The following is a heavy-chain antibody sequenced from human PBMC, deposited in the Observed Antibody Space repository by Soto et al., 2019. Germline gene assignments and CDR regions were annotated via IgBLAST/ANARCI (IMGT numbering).Heavy chain of an antibody. D-gene: IGHD3-9*01. CDR1: GGSFGGSY. CDR2: INHSGGT. Sequence: PSETLSLTCAVDGGSFGGSYWSVIRQPPGKGLEWIGEINHSGGTNYNPPLKSRVTISVDTSKNQFSLKLSSVTAADTALYNGASHLTGFLTRYDYWGTGTLVPVSS. J-gene: IGHJ4*02. V-gene: IGHV4-34*01. CDR3: ASHLTGFLTRYDY.